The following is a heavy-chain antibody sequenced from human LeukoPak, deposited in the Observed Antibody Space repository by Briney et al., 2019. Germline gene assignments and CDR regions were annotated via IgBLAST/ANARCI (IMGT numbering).Heavy chain of an antibody. CDR1: GYTFTGYF. D-gene: IGHD6-13*01. CDR2: ISAYNGNT. Sequence: ASVKVSCKASGYTFTGYFMHWVRQAPGQGLEWMGWISAYNGNTNYAQKVQGRVTMTTDTSTSTAYMELRSLRSDDTAVYYCARDFFDRSSWVDYWGQGTLVTVSS. CDR3: ARDFFDRSSWVDY. J-gene: IGHJ4*02. V-gene: IGHV1-18*04.